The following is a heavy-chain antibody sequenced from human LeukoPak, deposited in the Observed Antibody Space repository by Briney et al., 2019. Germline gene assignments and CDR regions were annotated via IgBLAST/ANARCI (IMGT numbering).Heavy chain of an antibody. CDR3: ARGGGYDPFDY. CDR1: GFTFSSYA. D-gene: IGHD5-12*01. Sequence: PGGSLRLSCAASGFTFSSYAMHWVRQAPGKGLEWVAVISYDGSNKYYADSVKGRFTISRDNSKNTLYLQMNSLRAEDTAVYYCARGGGYDPFDYWGQGTLVTVSS. V-gene: IGHV3-30-3*01. J-gene: IGHJ4*02. CDR2: ISYDGSNK.